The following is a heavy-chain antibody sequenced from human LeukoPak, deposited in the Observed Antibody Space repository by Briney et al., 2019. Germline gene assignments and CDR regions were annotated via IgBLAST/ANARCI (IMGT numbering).Heavy chain of an antibody. V-gene: IGHV3-23*01. J-gene: IGHJ3*02. Sequence: GGSLRLSCAASGFTFSSYAMSWVRQAPGKGLEWVSAISGSGGSTYYADSVKGWFTISRDNSKNTLYLQMNSLRAEDTAVYYCAKGPYYYGSGGDVDAFDIWGQGTMVTVSS. CDR1: GFTFSSYA. D-gene: IGHD3-10*01. CDR2: ISGSGGST. CDR3: AKGPYYYGSGGDVDAFDI.